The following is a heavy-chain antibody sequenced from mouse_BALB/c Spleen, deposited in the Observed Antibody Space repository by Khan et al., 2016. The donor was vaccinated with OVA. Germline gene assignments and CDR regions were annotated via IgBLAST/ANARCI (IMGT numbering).Heavy chain of an antibody. CDR3: ARSGYGSLAY. V-gene: IGHV1-7*01. CDR2: INPSSGFT. D-gene: IGHD1-1*01. CDR1: GYMFTSYW. J-gene: IGHJ3*01. Sequence: QMQLEESGAELAKPGASVKMSCKAAGYMFTSYWMNWVKQRPGQGLEWIGYINPSSGFTEYSQKFKDKATLTADKSSSTAYMQLSSLTSEDSAVYCCARSGYGSLAYWGQGTLVTVSA.